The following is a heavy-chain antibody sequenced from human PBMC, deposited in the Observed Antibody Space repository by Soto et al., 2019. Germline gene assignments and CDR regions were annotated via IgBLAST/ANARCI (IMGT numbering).Heavy chain of an antibody. V-gene: IGHV3-72*01. D-gene: IGHD4-17*01. J-gene: IGHJ4*02. Sequence: PGGSLRLSCVASGFTFSDHYMDWVRQAPGKGLEWVGRSRNKANSFTTEYAASVRGRFTIFRDDSKNSLYPQMSSLKTEDTAVYYCARELMTTVTYFDYWGQGTLVTVSS. CDR1: GFTFSDHY. CDR3: ARELMTTVTYFDY. CDR2: SRNKANSFTT.